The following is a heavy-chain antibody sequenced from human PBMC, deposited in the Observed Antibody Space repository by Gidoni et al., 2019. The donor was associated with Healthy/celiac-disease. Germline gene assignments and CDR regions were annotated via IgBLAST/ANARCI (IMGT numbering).Heavy chain of an antibody. D-gene: IGHD3-22*01. CDR3: ARHARRRNYYDSSGYSGGWFDP. CDR1: GYSFTSYW. V-gene: IGHV5-10-1*03. Sequence: DVQLVQSGAEVKKLGESPRTSCKGSGYSFTSYWISWVRQMPGKGLEWMGRIDPSDSYTNYSPSFQGHVTISADKSISTAYLQWSSLKASDTAMYYCARHARRRNYYDSSGYSGGWFDPWGQGTLVTVSS. J-gene: IGHJ5*02. CDR2: IDPSDSYT.